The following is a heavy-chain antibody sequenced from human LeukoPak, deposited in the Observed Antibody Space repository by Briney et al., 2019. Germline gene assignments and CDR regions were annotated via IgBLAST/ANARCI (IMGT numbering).Heavy chain of an antibody. CDR3: AKDYGVAAFDI. Sequence: GGSLRLSCAASGFSFSYNWMHCVRQAPGKGLVWVSRINNDGSRTIYADSVKGRFTISRDNAKDTLYLQMNSLRAEDTAVYYCAKDYGVAAFDIWGQGTMVTVSS. J-gene: IGHJ3*02. CDR1: GFSFSYNW. D-gene: IGHD4-17*01. V-gene: IGHV3-74*01. CDR2: INNDGSRT.